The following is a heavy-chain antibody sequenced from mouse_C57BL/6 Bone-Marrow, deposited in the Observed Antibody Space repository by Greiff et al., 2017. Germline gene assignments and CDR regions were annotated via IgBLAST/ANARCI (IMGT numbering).Heavy chain of an antibody. V-gene: IGHV3-6*01. CDR2: ISYDGSN. CDR1: GYSITSGYY. Sequence: EVQVVESGPGLVKPSQSLSLTCSVTGYSITSGYYWNWIRQFPGNKLEWMGYISYDGSNNYNPSLKNRISITRDTSKNQFFLKLNSVTTEYTATYYCARETSTVVRAMDYWGQGTSVTVSS. CDR3: ARETSTVVRAMDY. D-gene: IGHD1-1*01. J-gene: IGHJ4*01.